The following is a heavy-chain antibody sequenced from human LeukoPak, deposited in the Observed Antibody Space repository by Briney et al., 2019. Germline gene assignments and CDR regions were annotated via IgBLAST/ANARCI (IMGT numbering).Heavy chain of an antibody. CDR2: FSASGGTT. CDR3: AKDRNAWPTNFDS. J-gene: IGHJ4*02. V-gene: IGHV3-23*01. D-gene: IGHD5-24*01. CDR1: GFTFSRSA. Sequence: GGSLRPSCAASGFTFSRSAMNWVRQAPGKGLEWDSSFSASGGTTYYADTVKGRFTISRDNSKNTLSVQMNSLRAEDTAVYYCAKDRNAWPTNFDSWGQGTLVTVSA.